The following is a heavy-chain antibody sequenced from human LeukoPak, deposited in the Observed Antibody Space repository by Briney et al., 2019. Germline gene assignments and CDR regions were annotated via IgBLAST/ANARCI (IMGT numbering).Heavy chain of an antibody. CDR3: ARSTTTPQRYRYYYYGMDV. V-gene: IGHV1-69*04. Sequence: GASVKVSCKASGGTFSSYAISWVRQAPGQGLEWMGRIIPILGIANYAQKFQGRVTITADKSTSTAYMELSSLRSEDTAVYYCARSTTTPQRYRYYYYGMDVWGQGTTVTVSS. CDR2: IIPILGIA. D-gene: IGHD1-1*01. CDR1: GGTFSSYA. J-gene: IGHJ6*02.